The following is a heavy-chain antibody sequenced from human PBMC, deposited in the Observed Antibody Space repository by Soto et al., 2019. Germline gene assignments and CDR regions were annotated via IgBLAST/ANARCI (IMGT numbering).Heavy chain of an antibody. D-gene: IGHD5-12*01. Sequence: ASVKVSCKASGYTFTGYAMHWVRQAPGQRLEWMGWINAGNGNTKYSQKFQGRVTITRDTSASTAYMELSSLRSEDTAVYYCGRTSGLTAVDYWGQGTLVTVSS. CDR2: INAGNGNT. CDR1: GYTFTGYA. CDR3: GRTSGLTAVDY. J-gene: IGHJ4*02. V-gene: IGHV1-3*01.